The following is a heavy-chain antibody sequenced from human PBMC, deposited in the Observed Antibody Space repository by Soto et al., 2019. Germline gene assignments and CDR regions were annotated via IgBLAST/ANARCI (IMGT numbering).Heavy chain of an antibody. CDR1: GYSFTSYW. D-gene: IGHD6-19*01. CDR3: ARTTSTSGWRFDS. Sequence: GESLKISCKGSGYSFTSYWIAWVRQMPGKGLEWMGIIYPDDSDTKYSPSFQGQVTISADKSITTAYLQWSSLKASDTAMYHCARTTSTSGWRFDSWGQGTLVTVSS. V-gene: IGHV5-51*01. CDR2: IYPDDSDT. J-gene: IGHJ4*02.